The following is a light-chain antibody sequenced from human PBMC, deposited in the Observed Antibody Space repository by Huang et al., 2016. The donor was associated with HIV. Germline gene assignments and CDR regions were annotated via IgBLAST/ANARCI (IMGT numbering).Light chain of an antibody. V-gene: IGKV2-28*01. CDR3: MQSLQTPRA. J-gene: IGKJ1*01. CDR1: QSLLHSRTFNY. CDR2: LAS. Sequence: DIVMSQSPLSLSVSPGEPASMSCTSSQSLLHSRTFNYLDWYRQRPGQSPQLLIYLASNQASGVPVRFSGSGSGTNFTLRISAVEPEDAATYYCMQSLQTPRAFGQGTRVEVK.